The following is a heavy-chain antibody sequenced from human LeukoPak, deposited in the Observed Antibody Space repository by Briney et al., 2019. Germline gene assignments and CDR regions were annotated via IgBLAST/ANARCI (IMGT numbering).Heavy chain of an antibody. CDR3: ARGPSTYIRYHGMDV. J-gene: IGHJ6*02. Sequence: GGSLRLSCAASGFTFSDYCMSWIRQAPGKGLEWVSYISSSGSTIYYADSVKGRFTISRDNAKKSLYLQMNSLRVEDTAVYYCARGPSTYIRYHGMDVWGQGTTVTVSS. V-gene: IGHV3-11*01. CDR1: GFTFSDYC. CDR2: ISSSGSTI.